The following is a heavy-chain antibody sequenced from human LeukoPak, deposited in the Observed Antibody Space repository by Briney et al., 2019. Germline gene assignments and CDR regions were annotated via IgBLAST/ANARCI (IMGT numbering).Heavy chain of an antibody. J-gene: IGHJ6*02. CDR3: ARERFIGGNSYGLDV. V-gene: IGHV3-48*02. CDR1: GFTFSSYS. CDR2: ISSSSSAN. D-gene: IGHD5-18*01. Sequence: GGSLRLSCAASGFTFSSYSMNWVRQAPGKGLEWVSYISSSSSANYYADSVKGRFTISRDNAKNSLYLQMNSLRDEDTAVYYCARERFIGGNSYGLDVWGQGTTVTVSS.